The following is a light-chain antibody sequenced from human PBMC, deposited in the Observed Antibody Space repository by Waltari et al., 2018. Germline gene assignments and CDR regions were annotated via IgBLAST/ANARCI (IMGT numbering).Light chain of an antibody. Sequence: QSVLTQSTSASGTPGQRVIISCSGSNSNIGSNYVYWYQHQPGAAPKLLIFENNPRTSRVPDRFSGSKSVTSVSLAINGLRSEDEADYYCATGDDSLSVWLFGGGTKLTVL. CDR3: ATGDDSLSVWL. CDR1: NSNIGSNY. V-gene: IGLV1-47*01. J-gene: IGLJ3*02. CDR2: ENN.